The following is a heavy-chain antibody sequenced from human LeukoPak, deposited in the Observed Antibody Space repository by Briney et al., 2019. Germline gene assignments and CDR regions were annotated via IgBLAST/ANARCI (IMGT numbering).Heavy chain of an antibody. CDR1: GYTFNKYA. V-gene: IGHV3-23*01. CDR3: ARDYADYVGYFFFDY. D-gene: IGHD4-17*01. CDR2: ISGGGDTT. J-gene: IGHJ4*02. Sequence: PGGSLRLSCAASGYTFNKYAMNWGRHAPGKGVEWVSYISGGGDTTYYADSAKGGFTISRDNSQNTLYLQMNSLRAEDTAVYYCARDYADYVGYFFFDYWGQGTLVTVSS.